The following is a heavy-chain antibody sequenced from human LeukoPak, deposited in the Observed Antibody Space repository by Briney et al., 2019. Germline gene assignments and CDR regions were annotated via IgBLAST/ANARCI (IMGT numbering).Heavy chain of an antibody. J-gene: IGHJ3*02. CDR3: ARAIGTGTTQTDAFDI. D-gene: IGHD1-1*01. CDR1: GFTFSSYA. Sequence: GGSLRLSCAASGFTFSSYAMHWVRQAPGKGLEWVAVISYDGSNKYYADSVKGRFTISRDNSKNTLYLQMNSLRAEDTAVYYCARAIGTGTTQTDAFDIWGQGTMVSVSS. V-gene: IGHV3-30-3*01. CDR2: ISYDGSNK.